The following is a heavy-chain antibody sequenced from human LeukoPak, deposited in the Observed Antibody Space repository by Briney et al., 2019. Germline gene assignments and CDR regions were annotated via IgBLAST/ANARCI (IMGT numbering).Heavy chain of an antibody. Sequence: PSQTLSLTCTVSGGSISSGGYYWSWIRQHPGKGLEWIGYIYYSGSTYYNPSLKSRVTISVDTSKNQFSLKLSSVTAADTAVYYCARFDADFVDAFDIWGQGTMATVSS. D-gene: IGHD3-3*01. CDR2: IYYSGST. CDR1: GGSISSGGYY. CDR3: ARFDADFVDAFDI. J-gene: IGHJ3*02. V-gene: IGHV4-31*03.